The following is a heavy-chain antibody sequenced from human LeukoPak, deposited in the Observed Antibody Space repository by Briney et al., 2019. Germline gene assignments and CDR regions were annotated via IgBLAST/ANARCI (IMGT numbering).Heavy chain of an antibody. Sequence: GGSLRLSCAASGFTFDDYAMHWVRQAPGKGLEWVSGISWNSGSIGYADSVEGRFTISRDNAKNSLYLQMNSLRAEDTALYYCAKGRYCSGGSCYSGFDPWGQGTLVTVSS. CDR2: ISWNSGSI. V-gene: IGHV3-9*01. J-gene: IGHJ5*02. CDR3: AKGRYCSGGSCYSGFDP. D-gene: IGHD2-15*01. CDR1: GFTFDDYA.